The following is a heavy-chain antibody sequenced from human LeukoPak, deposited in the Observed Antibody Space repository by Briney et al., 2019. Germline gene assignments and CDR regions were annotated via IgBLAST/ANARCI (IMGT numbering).Heavy chain of an antibody. J-gene: IGHJ4*02. CDR1: GFTFSSYG. Sequence: PGGSLRLSCAASGFTFSSYGMHWVRQAPGKGLEWVAVIWYDGSNKYYGDSVKGRFTISRDNSKNTLYLQMNSLRAEDTAVYYCARGLDYGDYPLAGWGQGTLVTVSS. CDR2: IWYDGSNK. D-gene: IGHD4-17*01. V-gene: IGHV3-33*01. CDR3: ARGLDYGDYPLAG.